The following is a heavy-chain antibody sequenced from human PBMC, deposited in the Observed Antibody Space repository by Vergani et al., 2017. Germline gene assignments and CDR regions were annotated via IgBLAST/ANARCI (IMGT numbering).Heavy chain of an antibody. D-gene: IGHD2-2*01. Sequence: EVQLLESGGGLVQPGGSLRLSCAASGFTFSSYAMSWVRQAPGKGLEWVSAISGSGSSTYYADSVKGRFTISRDNSKNTLYLQMNSLRAEDTAVYYCAKDQSYCSSTSCDAFDIWGQGTMVTVSS. CDR3: AKDQSYCSSTSCDAFDI. V-gene: IGHV3-23*01. CDR2: ISGSGSST. CDR1: GFTFSSYA. J-gene: IGHJ3*02.